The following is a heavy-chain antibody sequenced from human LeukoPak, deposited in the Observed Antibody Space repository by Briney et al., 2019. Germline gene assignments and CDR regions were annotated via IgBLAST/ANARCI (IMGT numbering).Heavy chain of an antibody. CDR2: IKQDGSEK. CDR1: GFTFSSYW. V-gene: IGHV3-7*01. Sequence: GGSLRLSCAAFGFTFSSYWMSWVRQAPGKGLEWVANIKQDGSEKYYVDSVKGRFSISRDNAKNSLYLQMNSLRAEDTAVYYCARARLGGLDYWGQGMLVTVSS. J-gene: IGHJ4*02. D-gene: IGHD3-16*01. CDR3: ARARLGGLDY.